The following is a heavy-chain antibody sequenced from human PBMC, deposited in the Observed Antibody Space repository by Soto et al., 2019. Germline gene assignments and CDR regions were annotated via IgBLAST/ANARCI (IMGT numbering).Heavy chain of an antibody. V-gene: IGHV4-59*01. Sequence: SETLSLTCTVSAGSISSYYWSWIRQPPGKGLEWIGYIYYSGSTNYNPSLKSRVTISVDTSKNQFSLKLSSVTAADTAVYYCARAAFPAAAGTFDYWGQGTLVTVSS. CDR3: ARAAFPAAAGTFDY. CDR1: AGSISSYY. CDR2: IYYSGST. J-gene: IGHJ4*02. D-gene: IGHD6-13*01.